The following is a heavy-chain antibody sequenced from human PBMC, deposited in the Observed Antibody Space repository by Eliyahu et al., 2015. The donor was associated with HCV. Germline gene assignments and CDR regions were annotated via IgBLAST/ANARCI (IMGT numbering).Heavy chain of an antibody. Sequence: QVQLQQWGAGLLKPSETLSLTXAVYGGSFSGYYWSWIRQPPGKGLEWIGEINHSGSTNYNPSLKSRVTISVDTSKNQFSLKLSSVTAADTAVYYCARGPGIYGWGQGTLVTVSS. CDR2: INHSGST. V-gene: IGHV4-34*01. D-gene: IGHD5-12*01. CDR1: GGSFSGYY. CDR3: ARGPGIYG. J-gene: IGHJ4*02.